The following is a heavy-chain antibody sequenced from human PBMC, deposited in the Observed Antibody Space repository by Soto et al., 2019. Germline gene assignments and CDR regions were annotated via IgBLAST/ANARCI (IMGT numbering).Heavy chain of an antibody. D-gene: IGHD2-2*01. V-gene: IGHV2-5*02. J-gene: IGHJ4*02. CDR1: GFSLSTSGVG. Sequence: QITLKEFGPTLVKPTQTLTLTCTFSGFSLSTSGVGVGWIRQPPGKALEWLALIYWDDDKRYSPSLKSRLTITKDTSKNQVVLTMTNMDPVDTATYYCARMSVPAADFDYWGQGTLVTVSS. CDR3: ARMSVPAADFDY. CDR2: IYWDDDK.